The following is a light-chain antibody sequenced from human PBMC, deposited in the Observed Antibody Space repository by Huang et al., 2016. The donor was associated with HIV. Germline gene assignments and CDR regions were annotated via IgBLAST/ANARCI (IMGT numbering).Light chain of an antibody. Sequence: DIQMTQSPFSLSASVGDRVTITCRASQSISSYVNWYQKKPGKAPKILIYAASTLQSGIPSRFSGSGAGTDFTLTITSLQPEDFATYYCQQTYIIPITFGQGTKLEIK. CDR1: QSISSY. J-gene: IGKJ2*01. CDR2: AAS. CDR3: QQTYIIPIT. V-gene: IGKV1-39*01.